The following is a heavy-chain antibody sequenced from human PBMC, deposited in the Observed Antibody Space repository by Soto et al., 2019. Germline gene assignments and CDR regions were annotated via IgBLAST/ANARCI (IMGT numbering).Heavy chain of an antibody. CDR2: ISYDGSNK. Sequence: QVQLVESGGGVVQPGRSLRLSCAASGFTFSSYAMHWVRQAPGQGLEWVALISYDGSNKYYADSVKVRFTISRDNSKNALYLQMHRLRPEDTAVYHCARDQGGTTLYYHGMDVWGQGTTVTVSS. V-gene: IGHV3-30-3*01. D-gene: IGHD1-7*01. J-gene: IGHJ6*02. CDR3: ARDQGGTTLYYHGMDV. CDR1: GFTFSSYA.